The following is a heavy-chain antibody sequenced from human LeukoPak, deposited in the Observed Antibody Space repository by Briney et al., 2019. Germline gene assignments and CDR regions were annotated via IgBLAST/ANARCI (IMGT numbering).Heavy chain of an antibody. Sequence: PGRSLRLSCAASGFTFSRYAMHWVHQAPGKGLEWVAVISYDGNNEFYADSVKGRFIISRDNSKNTLYLQMNSLRAEDTAVFYCARDNFGFDYWGQGTLVTVSS. D-gene: IGHD1-20*01. J-gene: IGHJ4*02. CDR3: ARDNFGFDY. CDR1: GFTFSRYA. CDR2: ISYDGNNE. V-gene: IGHV3-30*03.